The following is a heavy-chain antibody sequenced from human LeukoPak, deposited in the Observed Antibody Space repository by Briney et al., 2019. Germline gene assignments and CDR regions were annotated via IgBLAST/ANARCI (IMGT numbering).Heavy chain of an antibody. CDR2: IYYSGST. Sequence: SETLSLTCTVSGGSISSSSYYWGWIRQPPGKGLEWIGSIYYSGSTYYNLSLKSRVTISVDTSKNQFSLKLSSVTAADTAVYYCARQVSSSSSVHYWGQGTLVTVSS. J-gene: IGHJ4*02. CDR1: GGSISSSSYY. CDR3: ARQVSSSSSVHY. V-gene: IGHV4-39*01. D-gene: IGHD6-6*01.